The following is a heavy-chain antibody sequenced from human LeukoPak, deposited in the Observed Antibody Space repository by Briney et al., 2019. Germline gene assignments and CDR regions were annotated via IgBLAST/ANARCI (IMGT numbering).Heavy chain of an antibody. J-gene: IGHJ4*02. CDR3: ARGVDYYGV. V-gene: IGHV4-34*01. CDR2: INHSGRT. D-gene: IGHD3-10*01. Sequence: TASETLSLTCAVYGGSFSGYYWNWIRQPPGKGLEWIGEINHSGRTNYNPSLKSRVTISVDTSKKQFSLKLSSVTAADTAVYYCARGVDYYGVWGQGTLVTVSS. CDR1: GGSFSGYY.